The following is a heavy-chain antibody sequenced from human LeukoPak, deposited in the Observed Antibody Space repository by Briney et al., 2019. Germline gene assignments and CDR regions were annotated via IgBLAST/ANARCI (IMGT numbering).Heavy chain of an antibody. CDR1: GYTFTGYY. V-gene: IGHV1-2*02. CDR2: INPNSGGT. D-gene: IGHD2-2*02. J-gene: IGHJ5*02. Sequence: ASVKVSCKASGYTFTGYYMHWVRQGPGQGLEWMGWINPNSGGTNYAQKFQGRVTITADESTRTAYMELSSLRSEDTAVYYCARVTGGRYCSTTSCYMRGWFDPWGQGTLVTVSS. CDR3: ARVTGGRYCSTTSCYMRGWFDP.